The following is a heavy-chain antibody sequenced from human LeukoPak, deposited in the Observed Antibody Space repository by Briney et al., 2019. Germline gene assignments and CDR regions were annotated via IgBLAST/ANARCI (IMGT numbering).Heavy chain of an antibody. Sequence: GGSLRLSCAASGFTVSSNYMSWVRQAPGKGLEWVSVISSGGSTYHADSVTGRFTISRDNSKNTLYLQMNSLRAEDTAVYYCARGGDIVGATRSAFDIWGQGTLVTVSS. V-gene: IGHV3-53*01. CDR1: GFTVSSNY. CDR3: ARGGDIVGATRSAFDI. CDR2: ISSGGST. J-gene: IGHJ3*02. D-gene: IGHD1-26*01.